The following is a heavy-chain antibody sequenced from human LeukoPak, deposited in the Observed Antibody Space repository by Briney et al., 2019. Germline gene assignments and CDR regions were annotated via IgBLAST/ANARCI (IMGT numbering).Heavy chain of an antibody. D-gene: IGHD3-10*01. Sequence: GGSLRLSCAASGFTFSTYSMNWVRQAPGKGLEWVANIKQDGSEKYYVDSVKGRFTISRDNAKNSLYLQMNSLRAEDTAVYYCARVTMVRGSSYYYYMDVWGKGATVTVSS. CDR3: ARVTMVRGSSYYYYMDV. J-gene: IGHJ6*03. CDR2: IKQDGSEK. V-gene: IGHV3-7*04. CDR1: GFTFSTYS.